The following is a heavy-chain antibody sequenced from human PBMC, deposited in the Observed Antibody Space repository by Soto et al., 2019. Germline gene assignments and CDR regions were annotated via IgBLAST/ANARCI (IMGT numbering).Heavy chain of an antibody. CDR1: GFTFSRSA. CDR2: ISGGGVST. Sequence: GGGLILSSASSGFTFSRSAMSWVRQAPGKGLEWVSGISGGGVSTYYADSVKGRFTISRDNSKNTLYLQMNSLRGADTAVYYCAKDDYSNSYYYGMDVWGQGTMVTVSS. J-gene: IGHJ6*02. CDR3: AKDDYSNSYYYGMDV. D-gene: IGHD4-4*01. V-gene: IGHV3-23*01.